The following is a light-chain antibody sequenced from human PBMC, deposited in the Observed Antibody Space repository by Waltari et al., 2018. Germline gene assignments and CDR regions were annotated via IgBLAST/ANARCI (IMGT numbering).Light chain of an antibody. CDR3: QQYYNLPLT. J-gene: IGKJ4*01. V-gene: IGKV4-1*01. CDR1: QSVFYSPYNQNC. CDR2: WAS. Sequence: DIVMTQSPDSLAVSLGERATIKCKSSQSVFYSPYNQNCLAWYQPKPGQPPKALIYWASTRESGVPDRFSGSGSGTEFTLTISSLQAEDVAIYYCQQYYNLPLTFGGGTKVEIK.